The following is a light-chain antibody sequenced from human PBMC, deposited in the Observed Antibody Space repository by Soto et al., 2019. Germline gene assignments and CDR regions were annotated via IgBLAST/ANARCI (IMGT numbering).Light chain of an antibody. CDR2: DAS. CDR1: QTISNW. Sequence: DIQMTQSPSTLSASVGDRVTITCRASQTISNWLAWYQQKPGKAPRLLIYDASTLERGVPSRFSGSASGTEFTLTISSLQPDDFATYYCQQHTFGQGTKLEIK. J-gene: IGKJ2*01. CDR3: QQHT. V-gene: IGKV1-5*01.